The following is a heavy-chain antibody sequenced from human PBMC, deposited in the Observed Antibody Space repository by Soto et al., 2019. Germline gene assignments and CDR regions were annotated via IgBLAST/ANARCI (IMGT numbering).Heavy chain of an antibody. J-gene: IGHJ6*02. D-gene: IGHD3-10*01. V-gene: IGHV1-2*02. CDR1: GGSFNSYT. CDR2: INPNSGGT. Sequence: ASVKVSCKAPGGSFNSYTFSWVRQAPGQGLEWMGWINPNSGGTNYAQKFQGRVTMTRDTSISTAYMELSRLRSDDTAVYYCARVLMVRGVIMAGYYGMDVWGQGTTVTVSS. CDR3: ARVLMVRGVIMAGYYGMDV.